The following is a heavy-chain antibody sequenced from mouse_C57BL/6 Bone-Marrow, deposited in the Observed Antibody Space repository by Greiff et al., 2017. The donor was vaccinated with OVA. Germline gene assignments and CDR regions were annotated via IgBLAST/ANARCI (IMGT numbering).Heavy chain of an antibody. J-gene: IGHJ1*03. D-gene: IGHD1-1*01. Sequence: QVQLKQSGAELVKPGASVKLSCKASGYTFTEYTIHWVKQRSGQGLEWIGWFYPGSGSIKYNEKFKDKATLTADKSSSTVYMELSRLTSEDSAVYFCARQIYYGSSPHWYFDVWGTGTTVTVSS. CDR2: FYPGSGSI. CDR1: GYTFTEYT. V-gene: IGHV1-62-2*01. CDR3: ARQIYYGSSPHWYFDV.